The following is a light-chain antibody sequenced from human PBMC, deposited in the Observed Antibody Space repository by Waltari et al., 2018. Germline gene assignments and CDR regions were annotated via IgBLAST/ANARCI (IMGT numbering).Light chain of an antibody. V-gene: IGLV3-21*03. CDR3: QVWDNDSDHVV. CDR2: NDG. J-gene: IGLJ2*01. Sequence: SYVLTQPPSVSVAPGKSARLTCAGNNIGRKSVHWYQQKPGTAPGLVVYNDGERPAGIPERVFGFNSGDTATLTISRAEAGDEADYYCQVWDNDSDHVVFGGGTKLTVL. CDR1: NIGRKS.